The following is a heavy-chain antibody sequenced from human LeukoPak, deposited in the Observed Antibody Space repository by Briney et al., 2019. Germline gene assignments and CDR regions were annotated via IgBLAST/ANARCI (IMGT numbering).Heavy chain of an antibody. CDR2: ISGSGGNT. V-gene: IGHV3-23*01. Sequence: GGSLRLSCAASGFTFSSYGMNWVRQAPGKGLEWVSAISGSGGNTYYADSVKGRFTISRDNSKNTLYLQMNSLRADDTALYYCAKPAKTDYADYWGQGTLVTVSS. D-gene: IGHD1-14*01. J-gene: IGHJ4*02. CDR1: GFTFSSYG. CDR3: AKPAKTDYADY.